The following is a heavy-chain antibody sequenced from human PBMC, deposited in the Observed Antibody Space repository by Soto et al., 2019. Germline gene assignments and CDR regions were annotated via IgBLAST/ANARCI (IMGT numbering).Heavy chain of an antibody. CDR3: ARAGKYYYGSGSPYYYGMDV. CDR1: GYTFTSYG. D-gene: IGHD3-10*01. CDR2: ISGYNGNT. J-gene: IGHJ6*02. V-gene: IGHV1-18*04. Sequence: QVQLVQSGAEVKKPGASVKVSCKASGYTFTSYGVSWVRQAPGQGLEWMGWISGYNGNTNYAQKLQGRVTMTTDTTTSTAYIELSSLISDDTAVYYCARAGKYYYGSGSPYYYGMDVWGQGITVTVSS.